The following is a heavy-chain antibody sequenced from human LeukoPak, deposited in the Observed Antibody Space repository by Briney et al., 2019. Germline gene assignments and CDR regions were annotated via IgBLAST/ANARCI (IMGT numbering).Heavy chain of an antibody. CDR1: GGSISSYY. D-gene: IGHD2-2*01. Sequence: SETLSLTCTVSGGSISSYYWNWIRQPRGEGLEWIGYIYYSGSTNYNPSLKSRVSISVDTSKNQFSLKLKSATAADTAIYYCARRHCSSTSCFASAFDPWGQGTLVTVSS. CDR3: ARRHCSSTSCFASAFDP. V-gene: IGHV4-59*08. CDR2: IYYSGST. J-gene: IGHJ5*02.